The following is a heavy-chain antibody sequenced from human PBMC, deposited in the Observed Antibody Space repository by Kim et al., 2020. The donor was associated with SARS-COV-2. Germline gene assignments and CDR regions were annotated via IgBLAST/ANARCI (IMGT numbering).Heavy chain of an antibody. CDR2: ISYDGSNK. V-gene: IGHV3-30*18. CDR1: GFTFSSYG. Sequence: GGYLRLSCAASGFTFSSYGMHWVRQAPGKGLEWVAVISYDGSNKYYADSVKGRFTISRDNSKNTLYLQMNSLRAEDTAVYYCAKGSGSYYSYFDYWGQGT. CDR3: AKGSGSYYSYFDY. J-gene: IGHJ4*02. D-gene: IGHD3-10*01.